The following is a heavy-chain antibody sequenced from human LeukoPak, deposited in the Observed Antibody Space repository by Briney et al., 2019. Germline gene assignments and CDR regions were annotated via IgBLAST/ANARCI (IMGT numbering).Heavy chain of an antibody. V-gene: IGHV3-48*03. Sequence: GGSLRLSCAASGFTFSSYEMNWVRQAPGKGLEWVSYISSSGSTIYYADSVKGRFTISRDNAKNSLYLQMNSLRAEDTAVYYCARDGRKGSGSYDFDYWGQGTLVTVSS. CDR2: ISSSGSTI. CDR3: ARDGRKGSGSYDFDY. CDR1: GFTFSSYE. J-gene: IGHJ4*02. D-gene: IGHD3-10*01.